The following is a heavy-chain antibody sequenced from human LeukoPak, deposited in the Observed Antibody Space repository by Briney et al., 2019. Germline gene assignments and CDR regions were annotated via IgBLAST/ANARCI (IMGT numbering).Heavy chain of an antibody. CDR1: GYRFTSYW. Sequence: GESLKISCKSSGYRFTSYWIGWVRQMPGKGLEWMGIIHPADSDTRYSPSFQGQVTLSADKSTSTAYLQWSSLKAAETAIYYCARRLNTHYYDRWDQGTLVTVSS. J-gene: IGHJ4*02. CDR3: ARRLNTHYYDR. V-gene: IGHV5-51*01. CDR2: IHPADSDT. D-gene: IGHD3-22*01.